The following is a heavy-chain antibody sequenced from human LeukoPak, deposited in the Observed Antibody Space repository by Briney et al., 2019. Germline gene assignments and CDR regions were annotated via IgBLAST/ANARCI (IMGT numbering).Heavy chain of an antibody. Sequence: ASVKVSCKASGYTFTSYGISWARQAPGQGLEWMGWISGYNGNTNYAQKVQGRVTMTTDTSTSTVYMELRSLRSDDTAVYYCARTGFIVATTYSWFDPWGQGTLVTVSS. J-gene: IGHJ5*02. CDR3: ARTGFIVATTYSWFDP. V-gene: IGHV1-18*01. CDR2: ISGYNGNT. D-gene: IGHD5-12*01. CDR1: GYTFTSYG.